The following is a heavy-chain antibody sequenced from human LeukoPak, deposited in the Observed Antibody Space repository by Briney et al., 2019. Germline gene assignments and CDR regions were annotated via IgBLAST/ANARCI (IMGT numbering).Heavy chain of an antibody. J-gene: IGHJ4*02. Sequence: ASVNVSCKASEYTFTGYYMHWVRQAPGHGLEGTGIINPSGGSTSYAQKFQGRVTMTRDMSTSTVYMELSSLRSEDTAVYYCARMGIWDYVWGSYRPFDYWGQGTLVTVSS. CDR2: INPSGGST. CDR3: ARMGIWDYVWGSYRPFDY. V-gene: IGHV1-46*01. D-gene: IGHD3-16*02. CDR1: EYTFTGYY.